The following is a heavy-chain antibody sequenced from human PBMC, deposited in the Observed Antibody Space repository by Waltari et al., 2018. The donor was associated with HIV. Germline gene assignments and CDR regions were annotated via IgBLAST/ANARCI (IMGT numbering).Heavy chain of an antibody. CDR3: VRDSYGFDT. D-gene: IGHD4-17*01. Sequence: HVNLKQSGPGLVEASHSLFLSCVISAASVSSDTAAWNWVRQSPAGGHHWLGRTYHRSEWHHDYSVSLKGRMVINLDTAKNQYSLHLSSVTPGDTATYYCVRDSYGFDTWGEGTLVNVPP. CDR2: TYHRSEWHH. CDR1: AASVSSDTAA. V-gene: IGHV6-1*01. J-gene: IGHJ5*02.